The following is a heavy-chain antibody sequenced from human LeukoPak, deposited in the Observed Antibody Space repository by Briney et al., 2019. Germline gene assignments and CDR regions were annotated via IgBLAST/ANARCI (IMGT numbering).Heavy chain of an antibody. V-gene: IGHV3-21*01. Sequence: GGSLRLSCAASGFTFSSYSMNWVRQAPGKGLEWVSSISSSSSYIYYADSVKGRFTISRDNAKNSLYLQMNSLRAEDTAVYYCARVASQFYYYMDVWGKGTTVTVSS. CDR2: ISSSSSYI. CDR3: ARVASQFYYYMDV. J-gene: IGHJ6*03. CDR1: GFTFSSYS. D-gene: IGHD2-2*01.